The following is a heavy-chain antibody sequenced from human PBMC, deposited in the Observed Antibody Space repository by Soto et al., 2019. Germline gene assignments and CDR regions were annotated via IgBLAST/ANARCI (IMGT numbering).Heavy chain of an antibody. CDR2: ISGTGDTT. J-gene: IGHJ4*02. Sequence: EVQLVESGGGLIQPGGSLRLSCAASGFTVSSNYMSWVRQAPGKGLAWVSVISGTGDTTYSADSVKGRFTISRDNSMKTTFLQMNYLRAEDTALYYCAKGFCSYPKCSFDYWGQGTRFTVS. CDR1: GFTVSSNY. V-gene: IGHV3-23*04. D-gene: IGHD2-15*01. CDR3: AKGFCSYPKCSFDY.